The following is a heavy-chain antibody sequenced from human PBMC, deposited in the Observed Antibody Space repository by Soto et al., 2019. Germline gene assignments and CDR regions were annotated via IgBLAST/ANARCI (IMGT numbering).Heavy chain of an antibody. J-gene: IGHJ4*02. Sequence: QVQLVQSGAEVKKPGSSVKVSCKASGGTFSSYAISWVRQAPGQGLEWMGGIIPIFGTANYAQKFQGRVTITADESASTAYMGLSSLRSEDTAVYYCARISSNWYKDYFDYWGQGTLVTVSS. CDR3: ARISSNWYKDYFDY. CDR1: GGTFSSYA. V-gene: IGHV1-69*12. CDR2: IIPIFGTA. D-gene: IGHD6-13*01.